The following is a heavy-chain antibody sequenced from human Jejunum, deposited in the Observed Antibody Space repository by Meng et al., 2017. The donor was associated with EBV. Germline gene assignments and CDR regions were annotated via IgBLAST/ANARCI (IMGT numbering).Heavy chain of an antibody. Sequence: QSRLQEPGPGLVKPPGTLSVTCAVSGCSISTDNWWSWVRQPPGKGLEYIGEIHHSGSTKYNPSLKSRVTISVDKSNNHFSLKLSSVTAADTAVYYCARDRGVEDYWGQGTLVTVSS. CDR2: IHHSGST. D-gene: IGHD5-24*01. CDR1: GCSISTDNW. V-gene: IGHV4-4*03. J-gene: IGHJ4*02. CDR3: ARDRGVEDY.